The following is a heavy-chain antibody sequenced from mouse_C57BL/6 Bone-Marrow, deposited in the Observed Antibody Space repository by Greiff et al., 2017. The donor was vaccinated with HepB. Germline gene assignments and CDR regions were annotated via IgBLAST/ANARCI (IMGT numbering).Heavy chain of an antibody. J-gene: IGHJ3*01. CDR2: IYPRSGNT. V-gene: IGHV1-81*01. D-gene: IGHD2-1*01. Sequence: QVQLQQSGAELARPGASVKLSCKASGYTFTSYGISWVKQRTGQGLEWIGEIYPRSGNTYYNEKFKGKATLTADKSSSTAYMELRSLTSEDSAVYFCARGDGNYPRGFAYWGQGTLVTVSA. CDR1: GYTFTSYG. CDR3: ARGDGNYPRGFAY.